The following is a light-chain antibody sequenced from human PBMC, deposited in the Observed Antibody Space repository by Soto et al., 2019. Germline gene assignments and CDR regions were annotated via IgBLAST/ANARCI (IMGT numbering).Light chain of an antibody. CDR2: SNN. CDR1: SSNIGSNN. V-gene: IGLV1-44*01. Sequence: QSVLTQPPSASGTPGQRVTISCSGSSSNIGSNNINWYQQLPGTAPKLLIYSNNQRPSGVPDRFSGSKSGTSASLAISGLQSEDEADYYCAAWDDGLNGWVFGGGTKLTVL. J-gene: IGLJ3*02. CDR3: AAWDDGLNGWV.